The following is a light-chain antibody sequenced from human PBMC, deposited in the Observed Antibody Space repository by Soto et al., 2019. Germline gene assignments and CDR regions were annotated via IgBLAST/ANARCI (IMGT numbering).Light chain of an antibody. CDR2: KTS. CDR3: QQYKSFSLT. Sequence: DIQMTQSPSTLSASVGDRVTITCRASQSIDSWLAWYQQKPGKATNLLIYKTSNLESGVPSRFSGSGSGTEFSLTISSLQPDDFATYYCQQYKSFSLTFGGGTRVEVK. J-gene: IGKJ4*01. CDR1: QSIDSW. V-gene: IGKV1-5*03.